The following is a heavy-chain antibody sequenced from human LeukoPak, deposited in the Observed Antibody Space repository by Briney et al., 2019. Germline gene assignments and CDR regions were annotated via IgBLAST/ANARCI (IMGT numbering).Heavy chain of an antibody. J-gene: IGHJ4*02. CDR3: ARDSTRILGLFDY. Sequence: GGSLRLSCASSGFTFGTYGMNWVRQAPEKGLEWVSYISSRSDSENYADSVKGRFTISRDNIGNLLYLQMNSLRAEDTAVYFCARDSTRILGLFDYWGQGTLVTISS. CDR2: ISSRSDSE. V-gene: IGHV3-48*01. CDR1: GFTFGTYG. D-gene: IGHD2/OR15-2a*01.